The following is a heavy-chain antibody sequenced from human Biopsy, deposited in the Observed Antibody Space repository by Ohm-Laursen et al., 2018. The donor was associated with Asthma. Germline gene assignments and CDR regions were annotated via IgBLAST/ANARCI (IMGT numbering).Heavy chain of an antibody. Sequence: SLRLSYTASGFMFRSFGMHWVRQAPGKGLEWVAVISYDGNHKFYEDPVKGRFTISRDNSKNTLYLQMNSLRTEDTAVYYCAKRRGYSGHDNDYWGQGTLVIVSS. J-gene: IGHJ4*02. V-gene: IGHV3-30*18. CDR1: GFMFRSFG. CDR2: ISYDGNHK. D-gene: IGHD5-12*01. CDR3: AKRRGYSGHDNDY.